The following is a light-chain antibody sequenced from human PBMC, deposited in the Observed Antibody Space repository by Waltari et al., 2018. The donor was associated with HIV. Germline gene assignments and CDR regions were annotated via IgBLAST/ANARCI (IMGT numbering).Light chain of an antibody. V-gene: IGLV1-47*01. CDR1: SSNIGSSF. J-gene: IGLJ1*01. Sequence: QSVLTQPPSASGTPGQRVTISCSGSSSNIGSSFVYWYQQLPGTAPKLLIFRNNQRPSGVPDRFSGSKSGTSASLAISGLRSEDEADYYCAARDDSLSGFYVFGPGTKVTVL. CDR3: AARDDSLSGFYV. CDR2: RNN.